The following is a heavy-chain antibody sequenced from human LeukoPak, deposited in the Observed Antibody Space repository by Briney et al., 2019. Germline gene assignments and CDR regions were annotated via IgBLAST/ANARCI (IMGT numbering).Heavy chain of an antibody. CDR3: ARGLGSGWYGLDY. Sequence: SETLSLTCAVYGGSFSGYYWSWIRQPPGKGLEWIGEINHSGSTNYNPSLKSRVTISVDTSKSQFSLKLSSVTAADTAVYYCARGLGSGWYGLDYWGQGTLVTVSS. J-gene: IGHJ4*02. D-gene: IGHD6-19*01. CDR2: INHSGST. CDR1: GGSFSGYY. V-gene: IGHV4-34*01.